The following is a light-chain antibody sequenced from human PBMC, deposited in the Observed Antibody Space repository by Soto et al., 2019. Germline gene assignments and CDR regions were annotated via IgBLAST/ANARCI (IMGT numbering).Light chain of an antibody. CDR2: GAS. V-gene: IGKV3-20*01. CDR1: QSVANSY. CDR3: QQYGTLIS. Sequence: EIVLTQSPGTQSLSPGERATLSCRASQSVANSYLAWYQQKPGQAPRLLIYGASSRATAIPDRFSGSGFGTDFTLTISRLESEDFAVYYCQQYGTLISFGQGTRREI. J-gene: IGKJ5*01.